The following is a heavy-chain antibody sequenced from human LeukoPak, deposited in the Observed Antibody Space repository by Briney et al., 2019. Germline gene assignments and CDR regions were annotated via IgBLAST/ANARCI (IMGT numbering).Heavy chain of an antibody. V-gene: IGHV3-21*01. J-gene: IGHJ4*02. D-gene: IGHD3-10*01. CDR1: GFTFSSYS. CDR2: ISSSSSYI. Sequence: GGSLRLSCAASGFTFSSYSMNWVRQAPGKGLEWVSSISSSSSYIYYADSVKGRFTISRDNAKNSLYLQMNSLRAEDTAVHYCARQLWFGELYTGYFDYWGQGTLVTVSS. CDR3: ARQLWFGELYTGYFDY.